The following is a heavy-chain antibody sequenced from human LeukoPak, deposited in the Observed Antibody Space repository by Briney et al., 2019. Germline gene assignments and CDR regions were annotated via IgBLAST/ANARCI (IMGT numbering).Heavy chain of an antibody. J-gene: IGHJ4*02. V-gene: IGHV3-30*04. Sequence: GGSLRLSCAASGFTFSSYAMHWVRQAPGKGLEWVAIISYDGSNKYYADSVKGRFTISRDNSENTLYLQMNSLRAEDTAVYYCAREEGSGSYSFDHWGQGTLVTVSS. CDR1: GFTFSSYA. CDR3: AREEGSGSYSFDH. CDR2: ISYDGSNK. D-gene: IGHD3-10*01.